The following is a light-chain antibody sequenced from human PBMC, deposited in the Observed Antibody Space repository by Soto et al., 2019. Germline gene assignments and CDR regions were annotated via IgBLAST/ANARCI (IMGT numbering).Light chain of an antibody. CDR1: NSNIGNNY. Sequence: QSVLTQPPSVSAAPGQKVAVSCSGSNSNIGNNYVSWYQQLPGTAPKLLIYDDNKRPSGIPDRFSGSKSGTSATLGISGLQTGDEADYYCETLDSSLSAVVFGGGTKVTVL. J-gene: IGLJ3*02. V-gene: IGLV1-51*02. CDR3: ETLDSSLSAVV. CDR2: DDN.